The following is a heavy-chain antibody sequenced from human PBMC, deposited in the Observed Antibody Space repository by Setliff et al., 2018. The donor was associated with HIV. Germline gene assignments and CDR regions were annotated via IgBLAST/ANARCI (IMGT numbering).Heavy chain of an antibody. CDR1: GFTFSSYS. J-gene: IGHJ3*01. Sequence: PGGSLRLSCAASGFTFSSYSMNWVRQAPGKGLEWVSSISSSSSYIYYADSVKGRFTISRDDSKNTLYLQMNSLRAEDTAVYYCARGQFRLRPDSLDLWGQGTLVTVSS. V-gene: IGHV3-21*01. D-gene: IGHD2-21*01. CDR2: ISSSSSYI. CDR3: ARGQFRLRPDSLDL.